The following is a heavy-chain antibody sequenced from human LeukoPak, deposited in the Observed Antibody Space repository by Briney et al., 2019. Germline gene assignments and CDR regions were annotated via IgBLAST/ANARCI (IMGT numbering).Heavy chain of an antibody. CDR3: ARASIAVAYWFVP. V-gene: IGHV4-34*01. D-gene: IGHD6-19*01. J-gene: IGHJ5*02. CDR1: GGSFSGYY. Sequence: SETLSLTCAVYGGSFSGYYWSWIRQPPGKGLEWIGEINHSGSTNYNPSLKSRVTISVDTSKNQFSLKLSSVTAAYTAVYYCARASIAVAYWFVPWGQGTLVTVSS. CDR2: INHSGST.